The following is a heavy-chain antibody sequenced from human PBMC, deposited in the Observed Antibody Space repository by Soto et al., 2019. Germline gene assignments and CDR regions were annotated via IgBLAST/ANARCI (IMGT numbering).Heavy chain of an antibody. CDR1: GYTFTSYG. CDR3: ARDRLGATGDY. J-gene: IGHJ4*02. Sequence: ASVKVSCKASGYTFTSYGISWVLQTPGQGLEWMGWISAYNANINYAQKLQGRVTMTTDTSTNTAYMELRSLRSDDTAVYFCARDRLGATGDYWGQGTLVTSPQ. V-gene: IGHV1-18*01. D-gene: IGHD1-26*01. CDR2: ISAYNANI.